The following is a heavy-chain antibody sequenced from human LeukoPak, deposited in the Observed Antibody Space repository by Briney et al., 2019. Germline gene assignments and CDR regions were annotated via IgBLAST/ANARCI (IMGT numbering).Heavy chain of an antibody. CDR1: GYTFTSYG. V-gene: IGHV1-18*01. D-gene: IGHD3-10*01. Sequence: ASVKVPCKASGYTFTSYGISWVRQAPGQGLEWMGWISAYNGNTNYAQKLQGRVTMTTDTSTSTAYMELRSLRSDDTAVYYCARDPDYYGSGSPNWFDPWGQGTLVTVSS. J-gene: IGHJ5*02. CDR3: ARDPDYYGSGSPNWFDP. CDR2: ISAYNGNT.